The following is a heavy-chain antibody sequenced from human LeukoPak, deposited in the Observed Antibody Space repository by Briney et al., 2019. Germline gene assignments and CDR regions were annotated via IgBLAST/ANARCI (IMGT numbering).Heavy chain of an antibody. CDR3: ARGGDVLLWFGELSPWFDP. CDR2: INHSGST. Sequence: PSETLSLTCAVYGGSFSGYYWSWIRQPPGKGLEWIGEINHSGSTNYNPSLKSRVTISVDTSKNQFSLKLSSVTAADTAVYYCARGGDVLLWFGELSPWFDPWGQGTLVTVSS. CDR1: GGSFSGYY. D-gene: IGHD3-10*01. V-gene: IGHV4-34*01. J-gene: IGHJ5*02.